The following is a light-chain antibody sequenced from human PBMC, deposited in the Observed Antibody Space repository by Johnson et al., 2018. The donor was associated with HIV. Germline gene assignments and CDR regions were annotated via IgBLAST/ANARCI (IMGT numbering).Light chain of an antibody. CDR3: GTWDNSLTPFYV. CDR2: DNN. V-gene: IGLV1-51*01. J-gene: IGLJ1*01. CDR1: SSNIGNNY. Sequence: QSVLTQPPSVSAAPGQKVTISCSGSSSNIGNNYVSWYQQFPGTAPKLLIYDNNKRPSGIPDRFSGSKSGTSATLGITGLQTGDEADYDCGTWDNSLTPFYVFGSATKVTVL.